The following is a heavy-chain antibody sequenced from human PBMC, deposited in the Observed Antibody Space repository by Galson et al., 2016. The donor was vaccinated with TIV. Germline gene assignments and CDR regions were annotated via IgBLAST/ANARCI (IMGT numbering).Heavy chain of an antibody. D-gene: IGHD2-21*02. CDR2: TYYRSKWYN. J-gene: IGHJ6*02. Sequence: CAISGDSVSSNSAWNWIRQSPSRGLEWLGRTYYRSKWYNDYALSVKSRITINPDTSKNQFSLQLNSMTPEDTAVYYCARDQTLPGYYYNGMDVWGQGTTVPVSS. V-gene: IGHV6-1*01. CDR3: ARDQTLPGYYYNGMDV. CDR1: GDSVSSNSA.